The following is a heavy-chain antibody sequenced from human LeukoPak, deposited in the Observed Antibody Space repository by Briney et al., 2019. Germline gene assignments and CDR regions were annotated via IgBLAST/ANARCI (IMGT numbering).Heavy chain of an antibody. Sequence: GGSLRLSCAASGFTFSSYSMNWVRQAPGKGLEWVSYISSSSSTIYYADSVKGRFTISRDNSKNTLYMEMNSLRAEDTAIYYCAKAAGDGYNYGYWGQGTLVTVSS. D-gene: IGHD5-24*01. J-gene: IGHJ4*02. V-gene: IGHV3-48*04. CDR1: GFTFSSYS. CDR3: AKAAGDGYNYGY. CDR2: ISSSSSTI.